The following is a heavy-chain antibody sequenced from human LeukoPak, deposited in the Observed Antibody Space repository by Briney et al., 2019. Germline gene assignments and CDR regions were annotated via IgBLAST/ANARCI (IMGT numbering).Heavy chain of an antibody. V-gene: IGHV3-48*01. D-gene: IGHD5-12*01. CDR2: ISFSTSTI. J-gene: IGHJ4*02. Sequence: PGGSLRLSCVASGFTFSTYSMNWVRQAPGKGLEWVSYISFSTSTIYYADSVKGRFTISRDNAKNALYLQMNSLRAEDTAVYYCARGPSGYHNTGGQGTLVTVSS. CDR3: ARGPSGYHNT. CDR1: GFTFSTYS.